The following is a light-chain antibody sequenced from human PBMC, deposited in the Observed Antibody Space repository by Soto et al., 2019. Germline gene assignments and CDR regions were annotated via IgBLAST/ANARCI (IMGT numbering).Light chain of an antibody. CDR1: SSDVGGHHF. J-gene: IGLJ2*01. Sequence: QSALTQPASVSGSPGQSITISCTGTSSDVGGHHFVSWYQQHPGRAPKLMIYDVRNRPSGVSNRFSGSKSANTASLVISGLQAEDEADYYCSSYSSSDTLVFGGGTKLTVL. V-gene: IGLV2-14*03. CDR2: DVR. CDR3: SSYSSSDTLV.